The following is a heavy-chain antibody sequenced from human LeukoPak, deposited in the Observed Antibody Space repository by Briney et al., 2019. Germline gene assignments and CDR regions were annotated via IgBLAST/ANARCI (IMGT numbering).Heavy chain of an antibody. J-gene: IGHJ4*02. CDR3: ATRGHHGALTMIVVEPFDY. Sequence: GASVKVSCKASGYIFTDYYMHWVRQAPGQELGWMGRINPNSGGTNYAQKFQGRVTMTRDTSISTAYTELSSLRSEDTAVYYCATRGHHGALTMIVVEPFDYWGQGTLVTVSS. V-gene: IGHV1/OR15-1*01. D-gene: IGHD3-22*01. CDR2: INPNSGGT. CDR1: GYIFTDYY.